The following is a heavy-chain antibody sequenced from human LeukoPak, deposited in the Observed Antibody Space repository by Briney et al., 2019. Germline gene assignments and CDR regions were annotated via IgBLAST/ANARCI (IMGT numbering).Heavy chain of an antibody. CDR1: GGSISNGDFY. V-gene: IGHV4-61*08. J-gene: IGHJ3*02. CDR2: IYYSGST. CDR3: ARSRGVPGVDAFDI. Sequence: PSQTLSLTCTVSGGSISNGDFYWSWFRQPPGKGLDWIGYIYYSGSTNYNPSLKSRVTISVDTSKNQFSLKLSSATAADTAVYYCARSRGVPGVDAFDIWGQGTMVTVSS. D-gene: IGHD6-13*01.